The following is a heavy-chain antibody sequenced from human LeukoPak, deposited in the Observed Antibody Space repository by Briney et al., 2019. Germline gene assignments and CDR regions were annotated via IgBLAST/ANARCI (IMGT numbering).Heavy chain of an antibody. J-gene: IGHJ4*02. Sequence: SETLSLTCTVSGVSISSSYSYWGWLRQPPGMGLEWIGSIYYTGNTYYNASLKSQVSISIDTSKNQFSLKLTSVTAADTAVYYCARQTGSGLFILPGGQGTLVTVSS. CDR2: IYYTGNT. CDR3: ARQTGSGLFILP. D-gene: IGHD3/OR15-3a*01. V-gene: IGHV4-39*01. CDR1: GVSISSSYSY.